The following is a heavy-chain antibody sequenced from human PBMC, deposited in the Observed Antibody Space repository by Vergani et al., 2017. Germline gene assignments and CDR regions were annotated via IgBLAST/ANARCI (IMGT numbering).Heavy chain of an antibody. V-gene: IGHV5-51*01. CDR1: GYSFTHYW. CDR3: ARLYGRDSSGSKYFDY. Sequence: EVQLVQSGAEVKKPGESLNISCQISGYSFTHYWIGWVRQMPGKGLEWMGIIHPADSDTRYSPSFQGQVTISVDKSISTAYLQRSSLRASDSAMYYCARLYGRDSSGSKYFDYWGQGTLVTVSS. D-gene: IGHD3-22*01. CDR2: IHPADSDT. J-gene: IGHJ4*02.